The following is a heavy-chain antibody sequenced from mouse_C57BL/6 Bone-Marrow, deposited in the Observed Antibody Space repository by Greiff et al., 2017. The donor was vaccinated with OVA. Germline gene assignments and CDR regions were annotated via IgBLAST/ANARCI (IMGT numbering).Heavy chain of an antibody. CDR2: IDPEDGET. Sequence: EVKLMESGAELVKPGASVKLSCTASGFNIKDYYMHWVKQRTEQGLEWIGRIDPEDGETKYAPKFQGKATITADTSSNTAYLQLSSLTSEDTAVYYCAREGNYGSPNWYFDVWGTGTTVTVSS. D-gene: IGHD1-1*01. V-gene: IGHV14-2*01. J-gene: IGHJ1*03. CDR3: AREGNYGSPNWYFDV. CDR1: GFNIKDYY.